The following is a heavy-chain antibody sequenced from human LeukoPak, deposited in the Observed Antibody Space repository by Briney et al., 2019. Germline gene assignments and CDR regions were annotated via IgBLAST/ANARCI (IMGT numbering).Heavy chain of an antibody. D-gene: IGHD4-17*01. J-gene: IGHJ4*02. CDR1: GGSISGSSYY. CDR2: CFYSGSA. Sequence: SGTLSLTCTVSGGSISGSSYYWAWIRQPPGKGLEWIGKCFYSGSAYYNPSLKSRVTISVDTSKNQFSLNLSSVTAADTAVYYCARLRGAMTPVTSYFDYWGQGTLVIGAS. V-gene: IGHV4-39*01. CDR3: ARLRGAMTPVTSYFDY.